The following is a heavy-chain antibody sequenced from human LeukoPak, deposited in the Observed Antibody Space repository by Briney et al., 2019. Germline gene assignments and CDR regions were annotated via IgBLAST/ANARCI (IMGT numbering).Heavy chain of an antibody. Sequence: PTGGSLRLSCAASGFTFSSYAMSWVRQAPGKGLEWVSAISGSGGSTYYADSVKGRFTISRDNSKNTLYLQMNSLRAEDTAVYYCAKTRPDGYNWLFDYWGQGTLVTVSS. V-gene: IGHV3-23*01. CDR3: AKTRPDGYNWLFDY. CDR1: GFTFSSYA. D-gene: IGHD5-24*01. J-gene: IGHJ4*02. CDR2: ISGSGGST.